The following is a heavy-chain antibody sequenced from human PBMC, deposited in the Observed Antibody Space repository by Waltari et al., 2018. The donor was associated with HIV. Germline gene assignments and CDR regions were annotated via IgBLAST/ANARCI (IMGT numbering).Heavy chain of an antibody. D-gene: IGHD5-12*01. Sequence: EVQLVESGGGLVQPGGSLRLSCAASGFTVSSYWMSWVRQAPGKGLECVANIKQDGSEKSYVDSVKGRFTISRDNAKNSLYLQMNNLRAEDTAVYYCARLRGGYDFDYWGQGTLVTVSS. CDR1: GFTVSSYW. CDR2: IKQDGSEK. V-gene: IGHV3-7*01. J-gene: IGHJ4*02. CDR3: ARLRGGYDFDY.